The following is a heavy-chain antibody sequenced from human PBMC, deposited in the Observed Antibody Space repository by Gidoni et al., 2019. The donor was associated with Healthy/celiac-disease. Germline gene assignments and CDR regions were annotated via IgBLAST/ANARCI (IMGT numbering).Heavy chain of an antibody. D-gene: IGHD4-17*01. CDR3: ASYGDYEVVYFDY. V-gene: IGHV3-30*03. Sequence: QVQLVESGGGVVQPGRSLRLSCAASGFTFSSYGMHWVRQAPGKGLEWVAVISYDRSNKYYADSVKGRFTISRDNSKNTLYLQMNSLRAEDTAVYYCASYGDYEVVYFDYWGQGTLVTVSS. CDR2: ISYDRSNK. J-gene: IGHJ4*02. CDR1: GFTFSSYG.